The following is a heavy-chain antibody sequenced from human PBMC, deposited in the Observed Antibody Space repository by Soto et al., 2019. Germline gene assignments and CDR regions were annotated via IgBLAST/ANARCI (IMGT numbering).Heavy chain of an antibody. CDR1: GFTFSSYG. J-gene: IGHJ4*02. Sequence: GGSLRLSCAASGFTFSSYGMHWVRQAPGKGLEWVAGISYDGSNNNYADSVKGRFTVSRDNARNTLYLQMNSLRAEETAIYYCARGGLNAYYKDNWGQGILVTVSS. CDR2: ISYDGSNN. V-gene: IGHV3-30*03. CDR3: ARGGLNAYYKDN. D-gene: IGHD3-10*01.